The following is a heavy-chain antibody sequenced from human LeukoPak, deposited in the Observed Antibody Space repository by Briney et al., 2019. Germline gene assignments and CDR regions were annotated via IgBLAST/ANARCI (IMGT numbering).Heavy chain of an antibody. CDR1: GGSISSHY. CDR2: IYYSGST. J-gene: IGHJ4*02. Sequence: SETLSLTCTVSGGSISSHYWSWIRQPPGKGLEWIGYIYYSGSTNYNPSLKSRVTISVDTSKNQFSLKLSSVTAADTAVYYCASLRRKSSTTLGYFDYWGQGTLVTVSS. D-gene: IGHD6-13*01. CDR3: ASLRRKSSTTLGYFDY. V-gene: IGHV4-59*11.